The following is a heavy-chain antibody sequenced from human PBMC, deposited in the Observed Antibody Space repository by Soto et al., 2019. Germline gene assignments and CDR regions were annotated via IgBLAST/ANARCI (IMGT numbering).Heavy chain of an antibody. CDR3: ASEGVRGMDV. CDR1: GYIFSSYD. J-gene: IGHJ6*02. Sequence: QVQLVQSGAEVKKPGASVKVSCKASGYIFSSYDIKWVRQATGQGLAWRGWMSPHSAYTGNAQKVQGRVTRNSKTSISTAYMVLSSLRSEVTAGYYFASEGVRGMDVWGQGTTVSVSS. D-gene: IGHD3-16*01. CDR2: MSPHSAYT. V-gene: IGHV1-8*01.